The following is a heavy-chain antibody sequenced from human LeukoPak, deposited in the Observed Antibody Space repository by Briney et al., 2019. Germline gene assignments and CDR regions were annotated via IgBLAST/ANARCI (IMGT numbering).Heavy chain of an antibody. V-gene: IGHV4-39*07. CDR1: GGLTGTGTYY. J-gene: IGHJ4*02. CDR3: ARGITMVRNYFDY. D-gene: IGHD3-10*01. Sequence: SETLSLTCTVSGGLTGTGTYYWGWIRQPPGKGLEWIGSHYYNGNTYYSPSLKSRVTISVDTSKSQFSLKLSSVTAADTAVYYCARGITMVRNYFDYWGQGTLVTVSS. CDR2: HYYNGNT.